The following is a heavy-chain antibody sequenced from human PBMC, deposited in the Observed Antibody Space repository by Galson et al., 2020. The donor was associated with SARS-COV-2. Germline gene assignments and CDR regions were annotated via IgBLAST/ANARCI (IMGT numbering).Heavy chain of an antibody. CDR1: GFTFNNFG. J-gene: IGHJ6*02. CDR2: ISYEGSKK. Sequence: GGSLRLSCEASGFTFNNFGMHWVRQAPGKGLEWLAVISYEGSKKYYEDSLKGRFTISRDSFKNTVYLQMSSLSAEDTAIYFCVKAADFFFFGESRSMDVWGHGTTVIVSS. V-gene: IGHV3-30*18. CDR3: VKAADFFFFGESRSMDV. D-gene: IGHD3-10*01.